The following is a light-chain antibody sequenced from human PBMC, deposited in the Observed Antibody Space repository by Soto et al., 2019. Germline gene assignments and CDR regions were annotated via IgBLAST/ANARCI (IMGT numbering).Light chain of an antibody. CDR3: QQSYSTLIT. CDR1: QSISSW. V-gene: IGKV1-39*01. CDR2: AAS. J-gene: IGKJ5*01. Sequence: DIQMTQSPSTLSGSVGDRVTITCRASQSISSWLAWYQQKPGKAPKLLIYAASSLQSGVTSRFSGSGSGTDFTLTISSLQPEDFATYYCQQSYSTLITVGPGTRLEIK.